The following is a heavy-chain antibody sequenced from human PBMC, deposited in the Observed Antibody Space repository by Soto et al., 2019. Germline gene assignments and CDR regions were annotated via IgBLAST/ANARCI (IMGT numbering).Heavy chain of an antibody. CDR3: AREESNKRGGYVFDI. Sequence: QVQLQESGPGLVKPSETLSLTCTVSGDSISSGGYYWSWIRQHPGGGLEWIGYIYYSGTTYYNPSLKSRGTLSGDTSKNQFSLTLSSVTAADTAVYYCAREESNKRGGYVFDIWGQGTMVTVSS. V-gene: IGHV4-31*03. J-gene: IGHJ3*02. CDR2: IYYSGTT. D-gene: IGHD4-4*01. CDR1: GDSISSGGYY.